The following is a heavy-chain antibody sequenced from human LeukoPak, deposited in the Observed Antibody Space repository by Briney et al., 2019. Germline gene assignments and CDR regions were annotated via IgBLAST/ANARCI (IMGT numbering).Heavy chain of an antibody. J-gene: IGHJ4*02. CDR3: ARDRGGSYSIDY. CDR2: MSPNSGDT. CDR1: GYTFTTHD. D-gene: IGHD1-26*01. Sequence: ASVKVSCKASGYTFTTHDINWVRQATGQGLEWLGWMSPNSGDTGYAQKFQGRVTMTSDSSISTAYMELSSLRSEDTAVYYCARDRGGSYSIDYWGQGTLVTVSS. V-gene: IGHV1-8*01.